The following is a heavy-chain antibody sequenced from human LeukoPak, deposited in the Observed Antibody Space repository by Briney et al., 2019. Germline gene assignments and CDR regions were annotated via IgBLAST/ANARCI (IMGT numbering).Heavy chain of an antibody. J-gene: IGHJ4*02. Sequence: PGGSLRLSCAASGFTFSSYGTHWVRQAPGKGLEWVAVISYDGSNKYYADSVKGRFTISRDNSKNTLYLQMNSLRAEDTAVYYCAKVKLSSSWYLGYWGQGTLVTVSS. CDR1: GFTFSSYG. CDR2: ISYDGSNK. CDR3: AKVKLSSSWYLGY. D-gene: IGHD6-13*01. V-gene: IGHV3-30*18.